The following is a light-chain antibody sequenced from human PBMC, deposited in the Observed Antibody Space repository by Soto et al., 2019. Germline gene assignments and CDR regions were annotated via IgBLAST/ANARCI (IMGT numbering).Light chain of an antibody. V-gene: IGKV3-15*01. CDR1: QSVSSN. CDR3: QQYNNWPPTWT. J-gene: IGKJ1*01. Sequence: EILMTQSPDTLSVSPGERATLSCRASQSVSSNLAWYQQKPGQAPGLLIYAVSTRATGIPARFSGSGSGTEFTLTINSLQSEDFAVYYCQQYNNWPPTWTFGQGTKVEI. CDR2: AVS.